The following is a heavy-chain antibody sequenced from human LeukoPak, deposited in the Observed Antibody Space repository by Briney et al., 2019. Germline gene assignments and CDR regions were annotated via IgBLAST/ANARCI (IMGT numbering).Heavy chain of an antibody. D-gene: IGHD1-26*01. CDR1: GYRFTSYW. CDR2: IYPGDSDT. V-gene: IGHV5-51*01. Sequence: GESLKISCKGSGYRFTSYWTGWVRQMPGKGLEWMGFIYPGDSDTRYSPSFQGQVTFSADKSMSTAYLQWSSLKASDTAMYYCARRRGRYSGDAFDIWGQGTMVTVSS. J-gene: IGHJ3*02. CDR3: ARRRGRYSGDAFDI.